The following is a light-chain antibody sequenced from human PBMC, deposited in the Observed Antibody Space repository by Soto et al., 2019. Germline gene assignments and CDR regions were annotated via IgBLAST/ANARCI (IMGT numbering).Light chain of an antibody. CDR2: EVS. CDR3: SSFTGFSTV. V-gene: IGLV2-14*01. CDR1: SSDVGGYTY. Sequence: QSALTQPASVSGSPGQSITISCTGTSSDVGGYTYVSWYQQHPGKAPELMIYEVSNRPSGVSNRFSGSKSGNTASLTISGLQPEDEADYYCSSFTGFSTVFGSGTKLTVL. J-gene: IGLJ3*02.